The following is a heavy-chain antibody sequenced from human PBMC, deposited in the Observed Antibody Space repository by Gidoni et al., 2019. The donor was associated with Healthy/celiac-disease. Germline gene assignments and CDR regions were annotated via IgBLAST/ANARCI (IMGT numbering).Heavy chain of an antibody. CDR1: GFTFCSYG. D-gene: IGHD1-26*01. J-gene: IGHJ4*02. V-gene: IGHV3-30*18. Sequence: QVQLVVSGGGVVQPGRSLRLSCAASGFTFCSYGMHWVRQAPGKGLEWVAVISYDGSNKYYADSVKGRFTISRDNSKNTLYLQMNSLRAEDTAVYYCAKVSSGEWELLLSYFDYWGQGTLVTVSS. CDR3: AKVSSGEWELLLSYFDY. CDR2: ISYDGSNK.